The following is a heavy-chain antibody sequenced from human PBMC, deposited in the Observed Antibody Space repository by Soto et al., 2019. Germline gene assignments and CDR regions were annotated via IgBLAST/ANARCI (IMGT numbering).Heavy chain of an antibody. D-gene: IGHD1-1*01. V-gene: IGHV2-26*01. CDR3: GRLENSLYYFDY. CDR1: GFSLSNARMA. CDR2: IFSNDEK. J-gene: IGHJ4*02. Sequence: QVTLKESGPVLVKPTEPLTLTCTVSGFSLSNARMAVSWIRQPPGKALEWLATIFSNDEKSYSTSLRSRLTISKDTSKSQVVIRLTSMDPVDTATYYCGRLENSLYYFDYWGRGILVTVSS.